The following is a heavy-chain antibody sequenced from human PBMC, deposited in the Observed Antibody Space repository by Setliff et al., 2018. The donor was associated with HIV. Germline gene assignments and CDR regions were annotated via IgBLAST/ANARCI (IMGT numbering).Heavy chain of an antibody. CDR1: GGSISSQY. Sequence: KASETLSLTCNVSGGSISSQYWSWVRQPPGKGLEWIGYIYYNGSTSYNPSLKSRVTMSVDTSKNQFSLRLTSVTAADTAVYYCARRKSGSSYRFFNYWGLGSLVTVSS. D-gene: IGHD3-16*02. CDR2: IYYNGST. J-gene: IGHJ4*02. CDR3: ARRKSGSSYRFFNY. V-gene: IGHV4-59*08.